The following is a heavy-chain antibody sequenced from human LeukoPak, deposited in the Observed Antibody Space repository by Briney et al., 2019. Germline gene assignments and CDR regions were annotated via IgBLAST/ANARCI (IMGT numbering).Heavy chain of an antibody. V-gene: IGHV4-34*01. CDR1: GGSFSGYH. Sequence: GALRLSCAVYGGSFSGYHWSWIRQPPGKGLEWIGEINHSGSTNYNPSLKSRVTISVDTSKNQFSLKLSSVTAADTAVYYCARGRGYGSGSYCYWGQGTLVTVSS. CDR2: INHSGST. CDR3: ARGRGYGSGSYCY. J-gene: IGHJ4*02. D-gene: IGHD3-10*01.